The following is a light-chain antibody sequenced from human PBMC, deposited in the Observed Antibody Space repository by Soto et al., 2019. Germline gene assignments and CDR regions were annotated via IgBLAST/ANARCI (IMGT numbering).Light chain of an antibody. V-gene: IGKV1-5*01. CDR1: QSISSW. CDR3: QQYNSYSWT. Sequence: IRVSQSASTLSASVGDRVTITCRASQSISSWLAWYQQKPGKAPKLLIYDASSLESGVPSRFSGSGSGTEFTLTISSLQPDDFATYYCQQYNSYSWTFGQGTKVDI. J-gene: IGKJ1*01. CDR2: DAS.